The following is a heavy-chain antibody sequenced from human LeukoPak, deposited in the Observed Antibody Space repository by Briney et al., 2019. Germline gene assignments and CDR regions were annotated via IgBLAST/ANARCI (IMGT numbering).Heavy chain of an antibody. CDR3: ARVIYGSGTYYKGWFDP. CDR1: GFTVSSNY. Sequence: PGGSLRLSCAASGFTVSSNYMSWVRQAPGKGLEWVSVIYSGGSTYYADSVKGRFTISRDNSKNTLYLQMNSLRAEDTAVYYCARVIYGSGTYYKGWFDPWGQGTLVTVSS. CDR2: IYSGGST. D-gene: IGHD3-10*01. J-gene: IGHJ5*02. V-gene: IGHV3-66*01.